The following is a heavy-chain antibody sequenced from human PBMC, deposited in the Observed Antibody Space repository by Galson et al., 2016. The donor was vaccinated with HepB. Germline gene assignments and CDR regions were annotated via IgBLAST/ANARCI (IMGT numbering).Heavy chain of an antibody. D-gene: IGHD3-16*01. CDR3: AKAPRGGWHFDF. J-gene: IGHJ4*02. Sequence: SLRLSCAASGFTFSSYSMNWVRQAPGQGLEWVANINSRSDYKFYADSVKGRFTISRDNARNTLYLEMNTLRAEDTAVYYWAKAPRGGWHFDFWGQGTLVTVSS. V-gene: IGHV3-21*06. CDR2: INSRSDYK. CDR1: GFTFSSYS.